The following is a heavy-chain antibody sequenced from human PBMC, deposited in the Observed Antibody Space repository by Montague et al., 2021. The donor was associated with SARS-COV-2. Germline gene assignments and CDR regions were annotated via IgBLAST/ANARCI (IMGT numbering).Heavy chain of an antibody. Sequence: TLSLTCTVSGGSISYGGYFWNWIRQHPGKGLEWIGYIDKSGTTQYNPSLKSRVSLSVDTSKNQFSLNLRSATAADTAVYYCARVPDSGTYWSGDYWGQGTLVTVSS. V-gene: IGHV4-31*03. CDR1: GGSISYGGYF. J-gene: IGHJ4*02. CDR2: IDKSGTT. D-gene: IGHD1-26*01. CDR3: ARVPDSGTYWSGDY.